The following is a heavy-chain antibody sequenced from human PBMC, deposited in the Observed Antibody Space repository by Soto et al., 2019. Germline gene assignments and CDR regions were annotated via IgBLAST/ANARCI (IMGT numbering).Heavy chain of an antibody. CDR3: ARGKGGARRYCSGGSCYPGSRNWFDP. CDR2: INHSGST. J-gene: IGHJ5*02. V-gene: IGHV4-34*01. Sequence: SETLSLTCAVYGGSFSGYYWSWIRQPPGKGLEWIGEINHSGSTNYNPSLKSRVTISVDTSKNQFSLKLSSVTAADTAVYYCARGKGGARRYCSGGSCYPGSRNWFDPWGQGTLVTVPQ. CDR1: GGSFSGYY. D-gene: IGHD2-15*01.